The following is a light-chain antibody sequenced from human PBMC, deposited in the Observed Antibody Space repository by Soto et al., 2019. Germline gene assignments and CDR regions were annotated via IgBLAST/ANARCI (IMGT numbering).Light chain of an antibody. CDR2: AAS. J-gene: IGKJ4*01. Sequence: IQITRSPSSLSASVGGRVTISSVASQGISNYLAWYQQKPGKAPKLLIFAASNLQSGVPSRFSGSGSGPDFTLTISSLQPEDFATYYCLQHNSSPLTFGGGTKVDI. CDR1: QGISNY. CDR3: LQHNSSPLT. V-gene: IGKV1-17*01.